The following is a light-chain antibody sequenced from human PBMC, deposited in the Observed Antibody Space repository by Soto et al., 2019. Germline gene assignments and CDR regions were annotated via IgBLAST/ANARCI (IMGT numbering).Light chain of an antibody. CDR3: QQSYSSPFT. CDR2: AAS. V-gene: IGKV1-39*01. J-gene: IGKJ3*01. CDR1: QSISSY. Sequence: DLQMTQSPSSLSASVGDRVTITCRASQSISSYLNWYQQKPGKAPNLLIYAASSLQSGVPSKFSVSGSGTDFTLTISSLQPEDFASYYCQQSYSSPFTFGPGTKVDIK.